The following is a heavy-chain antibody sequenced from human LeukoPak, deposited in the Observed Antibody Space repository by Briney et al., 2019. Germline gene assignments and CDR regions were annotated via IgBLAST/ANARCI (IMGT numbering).Heavy chain of an antibody. CDR3: ARHPDTSGYYFHCDS. D-gene: IGHD3-22*01. V-gene: IGHV4-59*08. CDR2: ISYSGGT. Sequence: SETLSLPCTISSGSIKTYYWSWIRHPTRKGLEWIGHISYSGGTNYNPSLKSRVTISLDTSKNQFSLKLISVTAADTAVYYCARHPDTSGYYFHCDSWGQGALVTVSS. J-gene: IGHJ4*02. CDR1: SGSIKTYY.